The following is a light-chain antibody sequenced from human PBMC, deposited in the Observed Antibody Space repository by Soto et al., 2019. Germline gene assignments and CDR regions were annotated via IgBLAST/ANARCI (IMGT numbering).Light chain of an antibody. J-gene: IGKJ3*01. Sequence: EIVMTQSPATLSVSPGERATLSCRASQNVGSNLAWYQQKPGQAPRLLIYDASNRATGIPGRFSGSGSGTDFTLTISSLEPEDFSVYYCQQRGGSLFTFGPGTKVDIK. CDR2: DAS. CDR1: QNVGSN. CDR3: QQRGGSLFT. V-gene: IGKV3-11*01.